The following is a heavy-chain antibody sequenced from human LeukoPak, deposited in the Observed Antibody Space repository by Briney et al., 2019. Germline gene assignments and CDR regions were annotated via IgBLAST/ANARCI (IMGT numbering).Heavy chain of an antibody. D-gene: IGHD6-13*01. CDR3: ARAEWGSSWYRVGDY. Sequence: ASVKVSCKASGYIFTSYDINWVRQATGHGLEWMGWMNPNSGNTGYAQKFQGRVTMTRNTSISTAYMELSSLRSEDTAVYYCARAEWGSSWYRVGDYWGQGTLVTVSS. CDR1: GYIFTSYD. CDR2: MNPNSGNT. J-gene: IGHJ4*02. V-gene: IGHV1-8*01.